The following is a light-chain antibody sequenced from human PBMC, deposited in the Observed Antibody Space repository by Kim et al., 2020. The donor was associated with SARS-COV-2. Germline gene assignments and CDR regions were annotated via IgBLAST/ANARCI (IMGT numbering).Light chain of an antibody. CDR1: ISNLGTYTL. Sequence: QPTTISCTGTISNLGTYTLVSWYQQHPGKAPIRRIYEVTKRPSGISNRFSGSKSGNTASLTISGLQAEDEADYYCCSYAGTSTFIFGGGTQLTVL. J-gene: IGLJ2*01. CDR2: EVT. V-gene: IGLV2-23*02. CDR3: CSYAGTSTFI.